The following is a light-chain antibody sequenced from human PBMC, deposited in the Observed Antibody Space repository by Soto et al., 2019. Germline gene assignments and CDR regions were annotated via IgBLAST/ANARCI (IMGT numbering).Light chain of an antibody. V-gene: IGKV1-17*03. J-gene: IGKJ1*01. CDR2: PAS. CDR1: QVIRDR. CDR3: LQHITYSWT. Sequence: DIQMTQSPSVMSASVGDTVTITCRASQVIRDRLAWLQQKPGEAPKRLVYPASSLQSGVPSRFSGSGFGTEFTLTISSLQPEDFATYYCLQHITYSWTIGQGTKVEIK.